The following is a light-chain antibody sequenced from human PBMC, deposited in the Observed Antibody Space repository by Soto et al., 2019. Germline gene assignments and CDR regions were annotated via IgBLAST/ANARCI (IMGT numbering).Light chain of an antibody. Sequence: QSALTQPASVSGSPGQSITISCTGTSSDVGGYNYVSWYKQTPGKAPKLMIFEVTSRPSGVSNRFSGSKSGNTASLTISGLQAEDEADYYCSSYTSSNSLVFGTGTKVTVL. CDR3: SSYTSSNSLV. V-gene: IGLV2-14*01. CDR1: SSDVGGYNY. J-gene: IGLJ1*01. CDR2: EVT.